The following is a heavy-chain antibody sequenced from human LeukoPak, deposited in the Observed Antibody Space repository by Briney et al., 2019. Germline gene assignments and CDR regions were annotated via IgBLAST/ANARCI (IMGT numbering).Heavy chain of an antibody. J-gene: IGHJ4*02. Sequence: PGGSLRLSCAASGFTFSSYAMSWVRQAPGKGLEWVSAVSGSGGSTYYADSVKGRFTISRDNSKNTLYLQMNSLRAEDTAVYYCASTSCYLFCSVAGKYWGQGTLVTVSS. V-gene: IGHV3-23*01. CDR1: GFTFSSYA. CDR3: ASTSCYLFCSVAGKY. D-gene: IGHD2-2*01. CDR2: VSGSGGST.